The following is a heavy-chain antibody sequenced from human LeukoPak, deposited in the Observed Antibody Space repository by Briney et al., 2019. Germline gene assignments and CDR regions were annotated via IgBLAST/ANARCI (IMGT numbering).Heavy chain of an antibody. V-gene: IGHV3-53*01. J-gene: IGHJ4*02. CDR3: ARGGQWELVDY. Sequence: GGSLRLSCAASGFTFSNYWMSWVRQAPGKGLEWVSVIYSGGSTYYADSVKGRFTISRDNSKNTLYLQMNSLRAEDTAVYYCARGGQWELVDYWGQGTLVTVSS. D-gene: IGHD1-26*01. CDR1: GFTFSNYW. CDR2: IYSGGST.